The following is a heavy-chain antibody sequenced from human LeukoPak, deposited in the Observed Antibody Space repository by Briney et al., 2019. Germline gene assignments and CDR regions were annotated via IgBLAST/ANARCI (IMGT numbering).Heavy chain of an antibody. D-gene: IGHD6-13*01. CDR1: GYSFTSYW. CDR3: ARVTSGSSWPSYYFDY. Sequence: GESLKISCKGSGYSFTSYWIGWVRQMPGKGLEWMGIIYPGDSDTRYSPSFQGQVTISADKAISTAYLQWSSLKASDTAMYYCARVTSGSSWPSYYFDYWGQGTLVTVSS. V-gene: IGHV5-51*01. CDR2: IYPGDSDT. J-gene: IGHJ4*02.